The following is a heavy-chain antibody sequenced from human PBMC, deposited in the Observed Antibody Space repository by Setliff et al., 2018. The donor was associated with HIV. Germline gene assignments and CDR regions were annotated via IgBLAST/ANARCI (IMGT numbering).Heavy chain of an antibody. CDR3: AKDPDPDYYDNSGYYWPDY. J-gene: IGHJ4*02. CDR1: GFTFSRYG. Sequence: GGSLRLSCAASGFTFSRYGMHWVRQAPGKGLEWVAVIWHDGSGKYYADSVKGRFTISRDNSKNTLYLQMSSLRVEDTAMYYCAKDPDPDYYDNSGYYWPDYWGQGTLVTVSS. D-gene: IGHD3-22*01. CDR2: IWHDGSGK. V-gene: IGHV3-33*06.